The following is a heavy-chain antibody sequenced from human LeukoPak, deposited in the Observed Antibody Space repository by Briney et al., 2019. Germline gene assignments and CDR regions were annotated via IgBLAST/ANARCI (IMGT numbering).Heavy chain of an antibody. Sequence: SETLSLTCSVSGDSVSSYYWSWIRQSPGKGLEWIGYVHYRGSSNSNPSLKSRVTTSVDTSRNHFSLKLSSVTAADTAVYYCARGSTGQYDPWGQGILVTVSS. J-gene: IGHJ5*02. V-gene: IGHV4-59*02. CDR3: ARGSTGQYDP. CDR1: GDSVSSYY. D-gene: IGHD1-14*01. CDR2: VHYRGSS.